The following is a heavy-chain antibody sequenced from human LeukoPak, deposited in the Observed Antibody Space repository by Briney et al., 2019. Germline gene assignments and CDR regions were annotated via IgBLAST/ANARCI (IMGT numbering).Heavy chain of an antibody. V-gene: IGHV4-39*01. D-gene: IGHD2-8*01. CDR3: ARQWGRMVYAISGWFDP. CDR1: GGSISSSSYY. Sequence: SETLSLTCTVSGGSISSSSYYWGWIRQPPGKGLEWIGSIYYSGSTYYNPSLKSRVTISVDTSKNQFSLKLSSVTAADTAVYYCARQWGRMVYAISGWFDPWGQGTLVTVSS. CDR2: IYYSGST. J-gene: IGHJ5*02.